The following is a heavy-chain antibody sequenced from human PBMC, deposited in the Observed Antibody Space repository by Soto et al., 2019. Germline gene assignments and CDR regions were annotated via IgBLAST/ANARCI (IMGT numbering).Heavy chain of an antibody. V-gene: IGHV1-3*05. CDR1: GYPFSNYA. CDR3: ATSTYCSSSTCYQWYGMDV. J-gene: IGHJ6*02. D-gene: IGHD2-2*01. Sequence: QVQLVQSGAEEKKPGASVKVSCKASGYPFSNYAMHWVRQAPGQGLEWMGWIKAGNGNSKYSQKFQGRVTITRDTSANTAYMELDSLRSEDTAVYYCATSTYCSSSTCYQWYGMDVWGQGTTVTVSS. CDR2: IKAGNGNS.